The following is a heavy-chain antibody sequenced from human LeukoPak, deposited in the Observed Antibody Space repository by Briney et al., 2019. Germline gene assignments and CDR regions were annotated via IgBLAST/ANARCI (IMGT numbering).Heavy chain of an antibody. Sequence: SETLSLTCTVSGGSISSYYWSWIRQPPRKGLEWIGYIYYSGSTNYNPSLKSRVTISVDTSKNQFSQTLSSVTAADTAVYYCERRNGYEFDYWGQGTLASVSS. D-gene: IGHD5-12*01. CDR2: IYYSGST. J-gene: IGHJ4*02. CDR1: GGSISSYY. V-gene: IGHV4-59*03. CDR3: ERRNGYEFDY.